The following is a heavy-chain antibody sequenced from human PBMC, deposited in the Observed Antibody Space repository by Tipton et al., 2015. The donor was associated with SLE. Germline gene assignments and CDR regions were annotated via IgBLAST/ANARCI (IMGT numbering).Heavy chain of an antibody. D-gene: IGHD6-19*01. CDR2: ISYDGSNK. J-gene: IGHJ4*02. Sequence: SLRLSCAASGFTFSSYAMHWVRQAPGKGLEWVAVISYDGSNKYYADSVKGRFTISRDNSKNTLYLQMNSLRAEDTAVYYCAKFGPYTANSGGREFDYWGQGTLVTVSS. CDR1: GFTFSSYA. CDR3: AKFGPYTANSGGREFDY. V-gene: IGHV3-30-3*02.